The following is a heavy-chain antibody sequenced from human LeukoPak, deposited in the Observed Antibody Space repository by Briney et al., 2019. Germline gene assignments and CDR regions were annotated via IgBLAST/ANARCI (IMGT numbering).Heavy chain of an antibody. V-gene: IGHV3-30*04. CDR3: ARGGDFDWLPTDY. D-gene: IGHD3-9*01. CDR2: ISYDGSNK. J-gene: IGHJ4*02. Sequence: GGSLRLSCAASGFTFSMSWFRQAPGKGLEWVAVISYDGSNKYYADSVKGRFTISRDNSKNTLYLQMNSLRAEDTAVYYCARGGDFDWLPTDYWGQGTLVTVSS. CDR1: GFTFS.